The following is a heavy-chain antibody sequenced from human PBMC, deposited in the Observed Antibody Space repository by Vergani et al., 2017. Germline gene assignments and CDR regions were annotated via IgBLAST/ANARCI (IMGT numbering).Heavy chain of an antibody. Sequence: QITLKESGPTLVQPTQTLTLTCTFSGFSLSTSGVGVGWIRQPPGKALEWLALIYWDDDNRYSPSLKSRLTITKDTSKNQVVLTMTNMDPVDTATYYCAHITIFGVVPDYWGQGTLVTVSS. D-gene: IGHD3-3*01. V-gene: IGHV2-5*02. CDR2: IYWDDDN. J-gene: IGHJ4*02. CDR3: AHITIFGVVPDY. CDR1: GFSLSTSGVG.